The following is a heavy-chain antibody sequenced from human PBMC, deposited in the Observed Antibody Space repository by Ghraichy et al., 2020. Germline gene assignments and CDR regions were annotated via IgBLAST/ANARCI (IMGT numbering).Heavy chain of an antibody. D-gene: IGHD6-13*01. CDR3: ARHVRIAAALLVPSTQGTDYYYYYYMDV. Sequence: ESLNISCKGSGYSFTSYWISWVRQMPGKGLEWMGRIDPSDSYTNYSPSFQGHVTISADKSISTAYLQWSSLKASDTAMYYCARHVRIAAALLVPSTQGTDYYYYYYMDVWGKGTTVTVSS. CDR2: IDPSDSYT. V-gene: IGHV5-10-1*01. J-gene: IGHJ6*03. CDR1: GYSFTSYW.